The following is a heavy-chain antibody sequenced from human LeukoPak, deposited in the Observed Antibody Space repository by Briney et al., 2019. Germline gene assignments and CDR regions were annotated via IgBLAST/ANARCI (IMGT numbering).Heavy chain of an antibody. CDR1: GFTVSSNY. CDR3: ARTLVAARTNYFDY. J-gene: IGHJ4*02. Sequence: GGSLRLSCAASGFTVSSNYMSWVRQAPGKGLEWVSIIYNGGNTYYADSVKGRFTISRDNSKNTLYPQMNNLRAEDTAVYYCARTLVAARTNYFDYWGQGTLVTVSS. D-gene: IGHD2-15*01. CDR2: IYNGGNT. V-gene: IGHV3-53*01.